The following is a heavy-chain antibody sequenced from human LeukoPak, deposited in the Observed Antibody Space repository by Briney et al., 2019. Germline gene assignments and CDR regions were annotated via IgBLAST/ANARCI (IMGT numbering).Heavy chain of an antibody. J-gene: IGHJ4*02. CDR3: ARGTGYPLIG. V-gene: IGHV4-34*01. CDR2: INHSGST. Sequence: SETLSLTCAVYGASFSGYYWSWIRQPPGKGLEWIGEINHSGSTNYNPSLRSRVTISVDTSKNQFSLKLSSVTAADTAVYYCARGTGYPLIGWGQGTLVTVSS. D-gene: IGHD3-22*01. CDR1: GASFSGYY.